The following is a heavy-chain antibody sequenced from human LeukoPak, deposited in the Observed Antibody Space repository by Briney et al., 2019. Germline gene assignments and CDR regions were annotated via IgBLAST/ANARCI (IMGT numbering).Heavy chain of an antibody. V-gene: IGHV3-23*01. D-gene: IGHD3-22*01. J-gene: IGHJ4*02. CDR1: GFTFSSYA. Sequence: GGSLRLSCAASGFTFSSYAMSWVRQAPGKGLEWVSTISVSGGSTNYADSVKGRFTISRDNSKNTLYLHMSSLRAEDTAVYYCAREHSSGYSYWGQGTLVTVSS. CDR2: ISVSGGST. CDR3: AREHSSGYSY.